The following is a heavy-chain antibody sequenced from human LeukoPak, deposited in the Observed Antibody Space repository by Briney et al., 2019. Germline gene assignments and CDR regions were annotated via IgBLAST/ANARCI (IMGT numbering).Heavy chain of an antibody. J-gene: IGHJ4*02. Sequence: SETLSLTCTVSGGSISSSSAYWGSIRQPPGKGLEWIWSIYYSKNTYYNPSLKSRVTISADTSKNQFSLTLGSVSATDTAVYYCVSPRGFSYGYFDYWGQGTLVTVSS. CDR1: GGSISSSSAY. V-gene: IGHV4-39*01. CDR3: VSPRGFSYGYFDY. D-gene: IGHD5-18*01. CDR2: IYYSKNT.